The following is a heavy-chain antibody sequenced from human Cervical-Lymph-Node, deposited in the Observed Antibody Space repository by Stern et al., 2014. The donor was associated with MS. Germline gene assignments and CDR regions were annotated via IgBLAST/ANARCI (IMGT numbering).Heavy chain of an antibody. CDR3: ARMRFGTGSPAYFDV. CDR1: GISLSTVAMS. D-gene: IGHD3-10*01. CDR2: IDWDDDK. Sequence: QVTLRESGPALVKPTETLTLTCTFSGISLSTVAMSVSWIRQPPGKALEWLARIDWDDDKYYSSSLKTRLTISKDTSKNLVVLTMTDMDPEDTATYFCARMRFGTGSPAYFDVWGQGSLVTVSS. V-gene: IGHV2-70*15. J-gene: IGHJ4*02.